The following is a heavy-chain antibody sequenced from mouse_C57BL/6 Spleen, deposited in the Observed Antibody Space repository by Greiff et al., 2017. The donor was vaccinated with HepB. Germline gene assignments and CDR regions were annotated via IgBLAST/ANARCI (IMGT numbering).Heavy chain of an antibody. CDR3: TIYGYDGFAY. J-gene: IGHJ3*01. Sequence: EVKLVESGEGLVKPGGSLKLSCAASGFTFSSYAMSWVRQTPEKRLEWVAYISSGGDYIYYADTVKGRFTISRDNARNTLYLQMSSLKSEDTAMYYCTIYGYDGFAYWGQGTLVTVSA. CDR2: ISSGGDYI. CDR1: GFTFSSYA. D-gene: IGHD2-2*01. V-gene: IGHV5-9-1*02.